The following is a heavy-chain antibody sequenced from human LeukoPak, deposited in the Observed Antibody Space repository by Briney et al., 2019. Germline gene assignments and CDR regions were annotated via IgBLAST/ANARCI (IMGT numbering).Heavy chain of an antibody. CDR3: AKGMSREPSFYGMDV. Sequence: PGRSLRLSCAASGFTFSSYAVHWVRQAPGKGLEWVAVISFDGSNKYYADSVTGRFTISRDNSKNTLYLQMNSLRVEDTAVFYCAKGMSREPSFYGMDVWGQGTTVTVSS. CDR1: GFTFSSYA. D-gene: IGHD1-14*01. CDR2: ISFDGSNK. V-gene: IGHV3-30*07. J-gene: IGHJ6*02.